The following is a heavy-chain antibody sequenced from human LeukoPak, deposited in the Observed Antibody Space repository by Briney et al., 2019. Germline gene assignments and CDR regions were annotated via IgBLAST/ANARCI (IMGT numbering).Heavy chain of an antibody. V-gene: IGHV3-53*01. CDR3: ATLRKSLWNPEFDF. J-gene: IGHJ4*02. Sequence: GGSLRLSCAASGFTVSSNYMSWVRQAPGKGLEWVSIIYSGGSTFYADSVKGRFTISRDNSKNTLYLQMSSLRAEDTAVYYCATLRKSLWNPEFDFWGQGTLVTVSS. CDR2: IYSGGST. D-gene: IGHD1-1*01. CDR1: GFTVSSNY.